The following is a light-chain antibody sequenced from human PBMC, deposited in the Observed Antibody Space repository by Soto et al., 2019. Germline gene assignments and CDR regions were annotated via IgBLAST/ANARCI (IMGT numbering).Light chain of an antibody. CDR1: QGITNY. J-gene: IGKJ1*01. Sequence: DIQITQSPSSLSASVGDRVTITCRASQGITNYLNWYQQKLGQAPRLLIYAASTLESGVPSRFSGSGSETDFTLSITSLQPEDFATYYCQQGHTFPWTFGQGTKVDIK. CDR2: AAS. CDR3: QQGHTFPWT. V-gene: IGKV1-39*01.